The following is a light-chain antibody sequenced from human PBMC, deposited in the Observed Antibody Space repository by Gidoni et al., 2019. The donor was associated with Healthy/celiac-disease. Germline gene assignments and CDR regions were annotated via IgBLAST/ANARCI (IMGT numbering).Light chain of an antibody. CDR2: WAS. V-gene: IGKV4-1*01. Sequence: DIVLTQSPDFLAVSLGERATIHCKSSQSVLYSSNNKNYLAWYQQKPGQPPKLLIYWASTRESGVPDRFSGRGSGTDFTLTISSLQAEDVAVYYCQQYYSTPWTFGQGTKVEIK. J-gene: IGKJ1*01. CDR3: QQYYSTPWT. CDR1: QSVLYSSNNKNY.